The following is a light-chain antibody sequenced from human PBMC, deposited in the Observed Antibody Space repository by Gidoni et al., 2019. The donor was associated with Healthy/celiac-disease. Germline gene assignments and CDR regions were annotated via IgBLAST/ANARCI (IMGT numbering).Light chain of an antibody. J-gene: IGKJ2*01. Sequence: IVLTQTPGTLTLSPGERATLSCRASQSVSSSYLAWYQQKPGQAPRLLISGASSRATGIPDRFSGSGSGTNFTLTISRLEPEDFAVYYCQQYGSSPRTFGQGTKLEFK. CDR3: QQYGSSPRT. V-gene: IGKV3-20*01. CDR2: GAS. CDR1: QSVSSSY.